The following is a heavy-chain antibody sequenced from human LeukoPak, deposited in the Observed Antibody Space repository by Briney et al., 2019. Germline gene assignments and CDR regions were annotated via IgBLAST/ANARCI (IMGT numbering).Heavy chain of an antibody. Sequence: PGGSLRLSCSASGFTFSSYAMLWVRQAPGKGLEYVSAISSNGGSTYYADSVKGRFTISRDNSKNTLYLQMSSLRAEDTAVYYCVKAVYGTMVRGVITSPFDYWGQGTLVTVSS. CDR2: ISSNGGST. CDR3: VKAVYGTMVRGVITSPFDY. CDR1: GFTFSSYA. D-gene: IGHD3-10*01. V-gene: IGHV3-64D*06. J-gene: IGHJ4*02.